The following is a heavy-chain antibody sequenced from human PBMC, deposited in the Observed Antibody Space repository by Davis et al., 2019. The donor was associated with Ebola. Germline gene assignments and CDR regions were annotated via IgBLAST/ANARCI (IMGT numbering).Heavy chain of an antibody. Sequence: GESLKISCSASGFTFSSYAMHWVRQAPGKGLEWVGRTRNKANSYTTEYAASVKGRFTISRDDSKNSLYLQMNSLKTEDTAVYYCARDLYEGMDVWGQGTTVTVSS. J-gene: IGHJ6*02. CDR1: GFTFSSYA. D-gene: IGHD2-8*01. CDR2: TRNKANSYTT. V-gene: IGHV3-72*01. CDR3: ARDLYEGMDV.